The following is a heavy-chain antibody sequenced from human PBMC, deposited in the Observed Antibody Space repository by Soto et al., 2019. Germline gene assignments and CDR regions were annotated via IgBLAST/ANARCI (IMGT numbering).Heavy chain of an antibody. CDR3: AKCPSRDGDCYLDY. D-gene: IGHD2-21*02. J-gene: IGHJ4*02. Sequence: PGGSLRLSCAASGLTFSSYAMSWVRQAPGKGLEWVSAISGSGGSTYYADSVKGRFTISRDNSKNTLYLQMNSLRAEDTAVYYCAKCPSRDGDCYLDYWGQGTLVTVSS. V-gene: IGHV3-23*01. CDR2: ISGSGGST. CDR1: GLTFSSYA.